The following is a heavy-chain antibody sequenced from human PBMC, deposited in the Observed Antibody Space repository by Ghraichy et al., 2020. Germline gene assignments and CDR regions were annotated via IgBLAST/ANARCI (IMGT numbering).Heavy chain of an antibody. CDR1: GASISSGSYY. V-gene: IGHV4-61*02. Sequence: SETLSLTCTVSGASISSGSYYWSRIRQPAGKGLEWIGRINAIGSTYYNPSLKSRVTISIDTSKNQFSLELSSVTAADTALYYCAREIPYCGGVCNYFDSWGQGTLVSVSS. J-gene: IGHJ4*02. CDR3: AREIPYCGGVCNYFDS. D-gene: IGHD2-21*02. CDR2: INAIGST.